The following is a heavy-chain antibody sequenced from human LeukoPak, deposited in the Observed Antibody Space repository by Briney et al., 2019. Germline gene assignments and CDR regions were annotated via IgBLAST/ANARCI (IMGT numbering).Heavy chain of an antibody. V-gene: IGHV4-39*01. CDR2: IYYSGST. Sequence: SETLSLTCTVSGGSISSSSYYWGWIRQPPGKGLEWIGSIYYSGSTYYNPSLKSRVTISVDTSKNQFSLKLSSVTAADTAVYYCARRDYLYWFDPWGQGTLVTVSS. CDR1: GGSISSSSYY. D-gene: IGHD2/OR15-2a*01. J-gene: IGHJ5*02. CDR3: ARRDYLYWFDP.